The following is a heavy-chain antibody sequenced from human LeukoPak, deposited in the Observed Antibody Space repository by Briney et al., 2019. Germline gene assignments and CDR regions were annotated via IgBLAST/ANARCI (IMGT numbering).Heavy chain of an antibody. CDR1: GGSISSSSYY. CDR3: ARGYSSSWYAPPGY. Sequence: PSETLSLTCTVSGGSISSSSYYWGWIRQPPGKGLEWIGSIYYSGSTYYNPSLKSRVTISVDTSKNQFSLKLSSVTAADTAVYYCARGYSSSWYAPPGYWGQGTLVTVSS. V-gene: IGHV4-39*01. CDR2: IYYSGST. J-gene: IGHJ4*02. D-gene: IGHD6-13*01.